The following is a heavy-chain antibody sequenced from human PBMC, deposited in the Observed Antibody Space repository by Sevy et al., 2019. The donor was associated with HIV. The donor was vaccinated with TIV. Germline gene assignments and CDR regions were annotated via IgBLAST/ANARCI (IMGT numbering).Heavy chain of an antibody. D-gene: IGHD6-19*01. J-gene: IGHJ4*02. Sequence: GGSLRLSCAASEFDFYTYSMCWVRQAPGKGLEWVSFINGNSRYIYYADSVKGRFTTSRDNANKLLHLEMNSLRVEDTAVYYCTRDRVGGIGFDSWGLGTLVTVSS. V-gene: IGHV3-21*01. CDR2: INGNSRYI. CDR3: TRDRVGGIGFDS. CDR1: EFDFYTYS.